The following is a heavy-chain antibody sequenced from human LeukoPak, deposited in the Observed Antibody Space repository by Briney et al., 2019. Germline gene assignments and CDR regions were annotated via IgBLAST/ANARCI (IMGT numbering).Heavy chain of an antibody. V-gene: IGHV3-30*02. Sequence: GGSLRLSCAASGFTFSSLGMHWVRQAPGKGLEWVAYIRSDEYYADSVKGRFTISRDYSKHTLYLQMNSLRVEATGVYYCAKTESIAVGPEDQWGQGTLVSVSS. CDR1: GFTFSSLG. CDR2: IRSDE. J-gene: IGHJ4*02. D-gene: IGHD2-2*01. CDR3: AKTESIAVGPEDQ.